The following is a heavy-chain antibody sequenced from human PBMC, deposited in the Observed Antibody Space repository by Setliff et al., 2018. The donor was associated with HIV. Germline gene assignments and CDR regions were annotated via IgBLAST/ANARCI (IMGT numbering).Heavy chain of an antibody. CDR3: ARQQGRGSYDFWSGYYTGYNYYFDY. CDR2: NSAYNGNT. J-gene: IGHJ4*02. CDR1: GYTFTSYG. V-gene: IGHV1-18*01. Sequence: AASVKVSCKASGYTFTSYGISWVRQAPGQGLAWMGWNSAYNGNTNYAQKLQGRVTRTTDQSTSTAYMEHRRLGSAEQAVYYCARQQGRGSYDFWSGYYTGYNYYFDYWGQGTLVTVS. D-gene: IGHD3-3*01.